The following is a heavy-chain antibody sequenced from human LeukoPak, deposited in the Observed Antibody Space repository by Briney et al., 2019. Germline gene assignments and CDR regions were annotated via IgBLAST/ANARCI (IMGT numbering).Heavy chain of an antibody. J-gene: IGHJ4*02. CDR1: GYTFASYD. CDR2: MNPNSGNT. Sequence: GASVKVSCKASGYTFASYDVNWVRQATGQGLEWMGWMNPNSGNTGFAQKFQGRVTMTRNTSISTAYMELSSLRSEDTAVYYCAISHMAAADYWGQGTLVTVSS. CDR3: AISHMAAADY. V-gene: IGHV1-8*01. D-gene: IGHD6-13*01.